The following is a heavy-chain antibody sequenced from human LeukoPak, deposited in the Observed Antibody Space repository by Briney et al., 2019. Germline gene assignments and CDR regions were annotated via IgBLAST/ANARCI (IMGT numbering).Heavy chain of an antibody. Sequence: ASVKVSCKASGYTFTGYYMHWVRQAPGQGLEWMGWINPNSGGTNYAQKFQGRVTMTRDTSISTAYMELSRLRSDGTAVYYCARVDLSYYYNSSGYRRMDVWGQGTTVTVSS. J-gene: IGHJ6*02. V-gene: IGHV1-2*02. D-gene: IGHD3-22*01. CDR2: INPNSGGT. CDR3: ARVDLSYYYNSSGYRRMDV. CDR1: GYTFTGYY.